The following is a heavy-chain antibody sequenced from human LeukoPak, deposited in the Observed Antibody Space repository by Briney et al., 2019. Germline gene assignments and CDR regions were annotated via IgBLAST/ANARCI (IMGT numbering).Heavy chain of an antibody. CDR2: IRYDGTKK. CDR1: GFIFSNYG. CDR3: ARDPSTEPRPHT. D-gene: IGHD1-14*01. V-gene: IGHV3-30*02. Sequence: GGSLRLACAASGFIFSNYGMHWVRQAPGKGLEWVAFIRYDGTKKYYADSVRGRFTISRDNAKNSLYLQMNSLRAEDTAVYYCARDPSTEPRPHTWGQGTLVTVSS. J-gene: IGHJ4*02.